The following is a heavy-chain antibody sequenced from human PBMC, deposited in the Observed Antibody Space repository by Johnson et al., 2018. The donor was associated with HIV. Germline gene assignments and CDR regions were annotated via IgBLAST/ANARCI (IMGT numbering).Heavy chain of an antibody. D-gene: IGHD1-26*01. Sequence: VQLVESGGGVVRPGGSLRLSCAASGFTFDDYAMHWVRQAPGKGLEWVSVIYSGGSTYYADSVKGRFTISRDNSKNTLYLQMNSLRAEDTAVYYLARAVGVGATAMDDAFDIWGQGTMVTVSS. V-gene: IGHV3-66*01. CDR2: IYSGGST. CDR3: ARAVGVGATAMDDAFDI. CDR1: GFTFDDYA. J-gene: IGHJ3*02.